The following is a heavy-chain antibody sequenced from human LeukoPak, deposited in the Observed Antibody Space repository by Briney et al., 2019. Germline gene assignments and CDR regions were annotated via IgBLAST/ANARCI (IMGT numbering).Heavy chain of an antibody. V-gene: IGHV4-39*01. CDR2: IYYSGST. D-gene: IGHD6-19*01. Sequence: SETLSLTCTVSGGSISSSSYYWGWIRQPPGKGLEWIGSIYYSGSTYYNPSLKSRVTISVDTSKNQFSLKLSSVTAADTAVYYCARQEWLVPPRWVWGQGTLLTVSS. CDR3: ARQEWLVPPRWV. J-gene: IGHJ4*02. CDR1: GGSISSSSYY.